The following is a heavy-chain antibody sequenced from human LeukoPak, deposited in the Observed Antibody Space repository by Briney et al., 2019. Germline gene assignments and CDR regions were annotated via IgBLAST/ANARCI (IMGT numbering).Heavy chain of an antibody. D-gene: IGHD1-26*01. V-gene: IGHV4-39*01. CDR3: ARGLWELERNDAFDI. Sequence: SETLSLTCTVSGGSISSSSYYWGWIRQPPGKGLEWIGSIYYSGSTYYNPSLKSRVTISVDTSKNQFSLKLSSVTAADTAVYYCARGLWELERNDAFDIWGQGTMVTVSS. CDR1: GGSISSSSYY. J-gene: IGHJ3*02. CDR2: IYYSGST.